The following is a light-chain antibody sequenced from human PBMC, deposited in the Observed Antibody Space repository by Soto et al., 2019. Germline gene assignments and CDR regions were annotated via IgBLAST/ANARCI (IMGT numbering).Light chain of an antibody. CDR1: SSDVGGYNY. V-gene: IGLV2-14*01. Sequence: QSVLTQPASVSGSPGQSITISCTGTSSDVGGYNYVSWYQQHPGKAPKLMIYEVSNRPSGVSNRLSGSKSGNTASLTISGLQAEDEADYYCSSYTSGNSLYVFGT. CDR2: EVS. J-gene: IGLJ1*01. CDR3: SSYTSGNSLYV.